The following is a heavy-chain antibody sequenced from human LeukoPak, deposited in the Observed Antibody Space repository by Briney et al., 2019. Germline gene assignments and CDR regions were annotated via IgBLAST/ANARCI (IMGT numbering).Heavy chain of an antibody. V-gene: IGHV1-18*01. CDR2: ISAYNGNT. CDR3: ARGGPSHGSGSDAFDI. J-gene: IGHJ3*02. D-gene: IGHD3-10*01. Sequence: ASVKVSCKASGYTFTSYGISWVRQAPGQGLEWMGWISAYNGNTNYAQKLQGRVTMTTDTSTSTAYMELRSLRSDDTAAYYCARGGPSHGSGSDAFDIWGQGTMVTVSS. CDR1: GYTFTSYG.